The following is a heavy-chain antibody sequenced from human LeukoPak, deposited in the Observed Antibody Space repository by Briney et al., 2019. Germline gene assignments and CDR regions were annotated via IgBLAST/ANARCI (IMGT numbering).Heavy chain of an antibody. Sequence: GGSLRLSCAVSGFPFSNSWMYWVRQAPGKGLEGVANIKSDGSGISYVDSVKGRFIISRDNARNSLYLQMSSLRVEDTAVYFCAGGNSMDVWGKGTAVTVSS. D-gene: IGHD1/OR15-1a*01. CDR3: AGGNSMDV. V-gene: IGHV3-7*03. CDR2: IKSDGSGI. J-gene: IGHJ6*04. CDR1: GFPFSNSW.